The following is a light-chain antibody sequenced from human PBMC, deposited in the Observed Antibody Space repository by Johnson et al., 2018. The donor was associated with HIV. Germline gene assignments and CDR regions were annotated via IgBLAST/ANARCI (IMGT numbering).Light chain of an antibody. CDR2: ENN. V-gene: IGLV1-51*02. CDR3: GTWDSSLSAVP. J-gene: IGLJ1*01. CDR1: NSNIGTYY. Sequence: QSVLTQPPSVSAAPGQKVTISCSGTNSNIGTYYVSWYQHLPGTAPKLLIYENNKRPSGIPDRFSGSKSGTSATLGITGLQTGDEADYYSGTWDSSLSAVPFGTGTKVTVL.